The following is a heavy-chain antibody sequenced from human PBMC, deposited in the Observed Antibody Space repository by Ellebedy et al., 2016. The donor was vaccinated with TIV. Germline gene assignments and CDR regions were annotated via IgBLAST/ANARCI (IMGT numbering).Heavy chain of an antibody. D-gene: IGHD6-13*01. CDR1: GASVYSYY. CDR3: ARDTREGSWFTEDY. Sequence: SETLSLTCTVSGASVYSYYWSWIRQSPGKGLEWIGYIYYSGITNYNPSLQGRVTMSVDTSHNQISLNPTSVTAADTAVYYCARDTREGSWFTEDYWGQGTLVTVSS. V-gene: IGHV4-59*02. J-gene: IGHJ4*02. CDR2: IYYSGIT.